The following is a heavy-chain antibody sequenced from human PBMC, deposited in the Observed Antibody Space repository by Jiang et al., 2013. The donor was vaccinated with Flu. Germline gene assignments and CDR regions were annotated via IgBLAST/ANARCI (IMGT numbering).Heavy chain of an antibody. J-gene: IGHJ3*02. CDR1: GYTFTSYD. Sequence: SGAEVKKPGASVKVSCKASGYTFTSYDINWVRQATGQGLEWMGWMNPNSGNTGYAQKFQGRVTMTRNTSISTAYMELSSLRSEDTAVYYCARGSGDSSGYYYGDDAFDIWGQGTMVTVSS. D-gene: IGHD3-22*01. V-gene: IGHV1-8*01. CDR2: MNPNSGNT. CDR3: ARGSGDSSGYYYGDDAFDI.